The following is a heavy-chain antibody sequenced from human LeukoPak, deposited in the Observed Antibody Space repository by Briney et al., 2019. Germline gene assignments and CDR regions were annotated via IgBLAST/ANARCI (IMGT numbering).Heavy chain of an antibody. Sequence: ASVKVSCKPSGGTFTSYAITWVRQAPGQGLEWMGKIIPISGTTNYAQKFQGRVTFTADESTSTAYMELSSLRSEDTALYYCARKLRLGGNWFDPWGQGTLVTVSS. J-gene: IGHJ5*02. D-gene: IGHD1-26*01. V-gene: IGHV1-69*13. CDR2: IIPISGTT. CDR3: ARKLRLGGNWFDP. CDR1: GGTFTSYA.